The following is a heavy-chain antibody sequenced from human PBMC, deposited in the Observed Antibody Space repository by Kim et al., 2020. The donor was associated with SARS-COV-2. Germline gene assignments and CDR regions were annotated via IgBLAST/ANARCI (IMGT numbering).Heavy chain of an antibody. CDR2: ISGSGGST. CDR3: AKTLSGAKAKFDY. CDR1: GFTFSSYA. V-gene: IGHV3-23*01. J-gene: IGHJ4*02. Sequence: GGSLRLSCAASGFTFSSYAMSWVRQAPGKGLEWVSAISGSGGSTYYADSVKGRFTISRDNSKNKLYLQMNSLRAEDTAVYYCAKTLSGAKAKFDYWGQGTLVTVSS. D-gene: IGHD3-10*01.